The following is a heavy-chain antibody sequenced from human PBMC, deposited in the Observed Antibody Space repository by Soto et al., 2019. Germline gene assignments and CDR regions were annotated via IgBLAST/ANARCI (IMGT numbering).Heavy chain of an antibody. J-gene: IGHJ4*02. V-gene: IGHV3-33*01. CDR2: IWSDGNNK. CDR1: GFMFSNHG. CDR3: VRGDNWNDEASDY. Sequence: QVQLVESGGGVVQPGESLRLSCAASGFMFSNHGMHWVRQAPGKGLEWVAVIWSDGNNKYYADSVKGRFTISRDNSKNTVYLKMNSLRAEDTAVYYWVRGDNWNDEASDYWGQGTLVTVSS. D-gene: IGHD1-1*01.